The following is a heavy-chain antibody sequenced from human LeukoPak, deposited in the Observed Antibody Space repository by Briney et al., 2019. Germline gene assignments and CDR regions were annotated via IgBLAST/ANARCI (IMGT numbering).Heavy chain of an antibody. Sequence: PGGSLRLSCAASGSTFSSHAMSWVPQAPGKGLEWVSTISADGGITYYADSVKGRFTISRDNSKNTLNLQMNSLRAEVRTSHYCRKDLLSASSAWYLTPFDYWGQGTLVTVSS. CDR2: ISADGGIT. V-gene: IGHV3-23*01. J-gene: IGHJ4*02. CDR1: GSTFSSHA. CDR3: RKDLLSASSAWYLTPFDY. D-gene: IGHD6-19*01.